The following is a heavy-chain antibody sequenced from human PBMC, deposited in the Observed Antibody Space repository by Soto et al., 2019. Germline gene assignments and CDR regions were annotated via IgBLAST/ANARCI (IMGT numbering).Heavy chain of an antibody. CDR3: ARVVRFCSSPSCRGRNWFDP. CDR1: GGSVTSHH. CDR2: TSYTGNT. Sequence: SETLSLTCFVSGGSVTSHHWSWIRQFPGQGLEWIAYTSYTGNTNYNPSLQSRVTISLDTSKNQLSLRLTSVTAADTAEYHCARVVRFCSSPSCRGRNWFDPWGQGTRVTVSS. D-gene: IGHD2-2*01. J-gene: IGHJ5*02. V-gene: IGHV4-59*08.